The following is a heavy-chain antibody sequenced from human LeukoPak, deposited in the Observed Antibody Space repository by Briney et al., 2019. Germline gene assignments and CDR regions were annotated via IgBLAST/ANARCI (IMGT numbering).Heavy chain of an antibody. J-gene: IGHJ6*02. D-gene: IGHD5-12*01. CDR3: ATVLAPSHYGMDV. CDR2: FDPEDGET. Sequence: ASVKVSCKVSGYTLTELSMHRVRQAPGKGLEWMGGFDPEDGETIYAQKFQGRVTMTEGTSTDTAYMELSSLRSEDTAVYYCATVLAPSHYGMDVWGQGTTVTVSS. V-gene: IGHV1-24*01. CDR1: GYTLTELS.